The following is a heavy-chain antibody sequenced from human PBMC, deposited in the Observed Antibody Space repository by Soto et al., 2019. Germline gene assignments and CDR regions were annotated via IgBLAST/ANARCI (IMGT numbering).Heavy chain of an antibody. D-gene: IGHD3-10*01. J-gene: IGHJ6*02. CDR2: ISYDGSNK. CDR1: GLTFSSYG. V-gene: IGHV3-30*18. CDR3: AKDFGRYYYYGMDV. Sequence: GGSLRLSCAASGLTFSSYGMHWVRQAPGKGLEWVAVISYDGSNKYYADSVKGRFTISRDNSKNTLYLQMNSLRAEDTAVYYCAKDFGRYYYYGMDVWGQGTTVTVSS.